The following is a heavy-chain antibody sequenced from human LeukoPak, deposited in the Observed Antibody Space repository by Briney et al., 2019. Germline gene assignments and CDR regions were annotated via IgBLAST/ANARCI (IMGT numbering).Heavy chain of an antibody. J-gene: IGHJ4*02. Sequence: ASVKVSCKASGYTFTSYDTNWVRQGTGQGLEWMGWMNPNSGNTGYAQKFQGRVTMTRNTSISTAYMELSSLRSEDTAVYYCARGRYYYDSSGYESYWGQGTLVTVSS. CDR2: MNPNSGNT. D-gene: IGHD3-22*01. V-gene: IGHV1-8*01. CDR1: GYTFTSYD. CDR3: ARGRYYYDSSGYESY.